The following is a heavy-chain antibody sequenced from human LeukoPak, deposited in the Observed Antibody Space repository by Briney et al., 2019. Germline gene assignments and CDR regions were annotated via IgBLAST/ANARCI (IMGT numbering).Heavy chain of an antibody. J-gene: IGHJ4*02. D-gene: IGHD6-13*01. CDR3: ANGGYTSSWYVVDY. CDR1: GFTFSSYG. Sequence: GGSLSLSCAASGFTFSSYGMHWVRQAPGKGLEWVAVISYDGTNKYYADSVKGRFTISRDNSKNTLYLQMSSLRPEDTAVYYCANGGYTSSWYVVDYWGQGTLVTVSS. V-gene: IGHV3-30*18. CDR2: ISYDGTNK.